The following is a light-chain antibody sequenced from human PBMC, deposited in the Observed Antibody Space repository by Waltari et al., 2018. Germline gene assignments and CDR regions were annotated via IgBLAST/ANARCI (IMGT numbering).Light chain of an antibody. CDR2: GTS. Sequence: VLTQSPGTLSLSPGERATLSCRASQSLDAGVLAWFQQKPGQSPRLLIYGTSTRAAGVPDRFSGSGSETDFTLTISTLEPEDFAVYYCQQYRWAPHTFGQGTKLEIK. V-gene: IGKV3-20*01. CDR1: QSLDAGV. CDR3: QQYRWAPHT. J-gene: IGKJ2*01.